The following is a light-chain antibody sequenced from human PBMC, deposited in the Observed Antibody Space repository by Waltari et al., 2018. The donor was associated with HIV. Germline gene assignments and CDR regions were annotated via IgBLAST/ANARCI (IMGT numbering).Light chain of an antibody. CDR1: SSNIGNNY. J-gene: IGLJ2*01. CDR3: GTWDSSLSAVV. Sequence: QSVLPQPPSVSAAPGQKVTISCSGSSSNIGNNYVSWYQQLPGTAPKLLISGNNKPPSGMPDRFSGSKSGTSATLGITGLQTGDEADYYCGTWDSSLSAVVFGGGTKLTVL. V-gene: IGLV1-51*01. CDR2: GNN.